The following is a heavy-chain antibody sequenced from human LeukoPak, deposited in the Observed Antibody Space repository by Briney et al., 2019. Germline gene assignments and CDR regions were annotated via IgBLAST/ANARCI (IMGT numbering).Heavy chain of an antibody. CDR2: IYSGGST. Sequence: PGGSLRLSCAASGFTVTSNYMSWVRQAPGRGLEWVSVIYSGGSTYYADSVKGRFTISRDNSKNTLYLQMNSLRAEDTAVYYCARRITAGGFDCWGQGTLVTVSS. D-gene: IGHD3-16*01. J-gene: IGHJ4*02. V-gene: IGHV3-53*01. CDR3: ARRITAGGFDC. CDR1: GFTVTSNY.